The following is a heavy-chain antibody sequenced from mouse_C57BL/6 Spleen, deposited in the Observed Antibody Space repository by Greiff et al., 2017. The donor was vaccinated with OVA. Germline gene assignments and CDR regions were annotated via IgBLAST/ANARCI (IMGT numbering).Heavy chain of an antibody. J-gene: IGHJ1*03. CDR1: GYTFTEYT. CDR3: ARHEVGEITTVVAPSEYFDV. V-gene: IGHV1-62-2*01. Sequence: QVQLQQSGAELVKPGASVKLSCKASGYTFTEYTIHWVKQRSGQGLEWIGWFYPGSGSIKYNEKFKDKATLTADKSSSTVYMELSRLTSEDSAVYFCARHEVGEITTVVAPSEYFDVWGTGTTVTVSS. CDR2: FYPGSGSI. D-gene: IGHD1-1*01.